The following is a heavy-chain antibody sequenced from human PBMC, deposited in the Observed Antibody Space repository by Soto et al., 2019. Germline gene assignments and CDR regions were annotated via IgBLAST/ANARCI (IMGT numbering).Heavy chain of an antibody. J-gene: IGHJ4*02. V-gene: IGHV1-18*01. CDR2: ISAYNGNT. Sequence: ASVKVSCKASGYTFTSYGISWVRQAPGQGLEWMGWISAYNGNTNYAQKLQGRVTMTTDTSTSTAYMELRSLRSDDTAVYYCARSSHIVVPETFDYWGQGTLVTVSS. CDR3: ARSSHIVVPETFDY. CDR1: GYTFTSYG. D-gene: IGHD2-21*01.